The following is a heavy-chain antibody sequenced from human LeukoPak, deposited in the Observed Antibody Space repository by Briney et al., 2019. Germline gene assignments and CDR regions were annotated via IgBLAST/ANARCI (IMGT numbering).Heavy chain of an antibody. CDR2: IYYSGST. CDR1: GGSISSGGYY. Sequence: SETLSLTCTVSGGSISSGGYYWSWIRQHPGKGLEWIGYIYYSGSTYYNPSLKSRVTISVDTSKNQFSLKLSSVTAADTAGYYCARDLIQNGMDVWGQGTTVTVSS. J-gene: IGHJ6*02. D-gene: IGHD5-18*01. CDR3: ARDLIQNGMDV. V-gene: IGHV4-31*03.